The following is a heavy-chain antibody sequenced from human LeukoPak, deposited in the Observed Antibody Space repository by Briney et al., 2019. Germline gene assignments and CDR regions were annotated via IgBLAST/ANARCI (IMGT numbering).Heavy chain of an antibody. Sequence: PSETLSLTCAVYGGSFSGYYWSWIRQPPGKGLEWIGEINHSGSTNYNPSLKSRVTISVDTSKNQFSLKLSSVTAADTAVYYCARDSSPDYYDGSGYGYWGQGTMVTVSS. CDR2: INHSGST. V-gene: IGHV4-34*01. J-gene: IGHJ4*02. CDR3: ARDSSPDYYDGSGYGY. D-gene: IGHD3-22*01. CDR1: GGSFSGYY.